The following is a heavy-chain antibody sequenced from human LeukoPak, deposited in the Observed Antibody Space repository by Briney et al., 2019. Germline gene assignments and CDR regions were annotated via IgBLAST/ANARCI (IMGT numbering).Heavy chain of an antibody. Sequence: PGGSLRLSCAASGFTFSSYSMNWVRQAPGKGLEWVSSISSSSSYIYYADSVKGRFTISRDNAKNSLYLQMNSLRAEDTAVYYCAREGEMATIMTVDYWGQGTLVTVSS. CDR3: AREGEMATIMTVDY. D-gene: IGHD5-24*01. CDR1: GFTFSSYS. V-gene: IGHV3-21*01. CDR2: ISSSSSYI. J-gene: IGHJ4*02.